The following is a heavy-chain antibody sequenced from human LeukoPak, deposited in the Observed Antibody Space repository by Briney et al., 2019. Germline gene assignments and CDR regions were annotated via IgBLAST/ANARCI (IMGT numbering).Heavy chain of an antibody. CDR3: ARTGSTVTMLYPFDH. Sequence: KPSETLSLTCTVSGGSISSTSYYWSWIRQPPGKGLGWIGYIYNSGSTNYTPYLKSRVSISVDTSKDQFSMKLSSVTAADTAVYYWARTGSTVTMLYPFDHWGQGTLVTVSS. V-gene: IGHV4-61*01. J-gene: IGHJ4*02. CDR2: IYNSGST. CDR1: GGSISSTSYY. D-gene: IGHD4-17*01.